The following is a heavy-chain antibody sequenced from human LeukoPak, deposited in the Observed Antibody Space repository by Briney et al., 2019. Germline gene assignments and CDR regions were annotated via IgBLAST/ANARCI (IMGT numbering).Heavy chain of an antibody. CDR1: SGSISSYY. CDR3: VLTTGVRGEIFDY. D-gene: IGHD3-10*01. CDR2: IYHSGST. Sequence: PSETLSLTCTVSSGSISSYYWSWIRQPPGKGLEWIGYIYHSGSTNYNPSLKSRVTISVDTSKNQFSLKLNSVTAADTAVYYCVLTTGVRGEIFDYWGQGTLVTVSS. J-gene: IGHJ4*02. V-gene: IGHV4-59*01.